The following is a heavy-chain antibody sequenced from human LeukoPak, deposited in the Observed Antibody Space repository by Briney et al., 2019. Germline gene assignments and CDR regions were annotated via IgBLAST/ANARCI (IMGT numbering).Heavy chain of an antibody. V-gene: IGHV3-30-3*01. J-gene: IGHJ4*02. Sequence: QPGRSLRLSCAASGFTFSSYAMHWVRQAPGKGLEWVAVISYDGSNKYYADSVKGRFTISRDNSKNTLYLQMNSLRAEDTAVYYCARDWSVRRGFWNGYSFAPFDYWGQGTLVTVSS. CDR1: GFTFSSYA. CDR2: ISYDGSNK. D-gene: IGHD3-3*01. CDR3: ARDWSVRRGFWNGYSFAPFDY.